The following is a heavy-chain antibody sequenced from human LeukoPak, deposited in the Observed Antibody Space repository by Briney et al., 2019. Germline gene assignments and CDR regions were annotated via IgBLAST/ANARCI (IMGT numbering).Heavy chain of an antibody. CDR1: GFSLSTSGVG. D-gene: IGHD3-22*01. CDR2: IYWNDDK. CDR3: AHRPPYYDSSGYYLY. V-gene: IGHV2-5*01. Sequence: SGPTLVKPTQTLTLTCTFSGFSLSTSGVGVGWIRQPPGKALEWLALIYWNDDKRYSPSLKSRLTITKGTSKNQVVLTMTNMDPVDTATYYCAHRPPYYDSSGYYLYWGQGTLVTVSS. J-gene: IGHJ4*02.